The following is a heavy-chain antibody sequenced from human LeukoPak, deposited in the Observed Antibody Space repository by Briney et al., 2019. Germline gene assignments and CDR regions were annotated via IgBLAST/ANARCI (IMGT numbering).Heavy chain of an antibody. Sequence: PRASVKVSCKASGGTFSSYAISWVRQAPGQGLEWMGGIIPIFGTANYAQKFQGRVTITTDESTSTAYMELSSLRAEDTALYYCAKDIRIGEWELLSAFDIWGQGTMVTVSS. CDR3: AKDIRIGEWELLSAFDI. CDR2: IIPIFGTA. D-gene: IGHD1-26*01. CDR1: GGTFSSYA. V-gene: IGHV1-69*05. J-gene: IGHJ3*02.